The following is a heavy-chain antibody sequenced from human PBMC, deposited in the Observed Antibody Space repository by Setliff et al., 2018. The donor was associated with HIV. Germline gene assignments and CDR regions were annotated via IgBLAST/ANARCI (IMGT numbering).Heavy chain of an antibody. J-gene: IGHJ4*02. CDR1: GYDFSSYY. V-gene: IGHV1-46*01. CDR3: ARYCGGSDCYYFDY. CDR2: INPGGDTT. Sequence: ASVKVSCKASGYDFSSYYMHWVRQVPGQGLEWMGIINPGGDTTSYAQKFQGRVTMTRDTSTTTDYLELSSLGSEDTAVYYCARYCGGSDCYYFDYWGQGTLVTVSS. D-gene: IGHD2-21*01.